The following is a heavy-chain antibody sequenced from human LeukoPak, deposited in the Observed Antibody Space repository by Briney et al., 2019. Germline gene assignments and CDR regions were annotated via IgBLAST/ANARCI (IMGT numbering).Heavy chain of an antibody. CDR2: ISGSGGST. J-gene: IGHJ4*02. Sequence: GGSLRLSCAVSGFTFSSYAVSWVRQAPGKGLEWVSAISGSGGSTYYADSVKGRFTISRDNSKNTLYLQMNSLRAEDTAVYYCAKDKIGSGWPYYFDYWGQGTLVTVSS. D-gene: IGHD6-19*01. CDR3: AKDKIGSGWPYYFDY. V-gene: IGHV3-23*01. CDR1: GFTFSSYA.